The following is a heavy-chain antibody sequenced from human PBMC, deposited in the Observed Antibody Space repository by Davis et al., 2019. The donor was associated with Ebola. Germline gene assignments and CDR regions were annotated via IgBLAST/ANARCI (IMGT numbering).Heavy chain of an antibody. D-gene: IGHD4-17*01. CDR2: ISGSGGTI. J-gene: IGHJ2*01. CDR3: ARGDGVTRYFDL. Sequence: GESLKISCAASGFTFSDYYMSWIRQAPGKGPEWVSSISGSGGTIYYADSVKGRFTISRDNAKNSLYLQMNSLKAEDTAVYYCARGDGVTRYFDLWGRGTLATVSS. CDR1: GFTFSDYY. V-gene: IGHV3-11*01.